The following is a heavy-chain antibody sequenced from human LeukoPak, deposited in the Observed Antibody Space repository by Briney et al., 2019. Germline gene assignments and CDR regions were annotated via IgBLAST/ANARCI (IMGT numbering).Heavy chain of an antibody. Sequence: SETLSLTCTVSGGSISSGGYYWSWIRQHPWKGPEWIGYIYYSWSTYYNPSLKSRVMISADTSKNQFSLKLSSVPAADTAVYYCARHRGYVPFDYWGQGTLVTVSS. CDR2: IYYSWST. V-gene: IGHV4-31*03. J-gene: IGHJ4*02. CDR1: GGSISSGGYY. D-gene: IGHD5-12*01. CDR3: ARHRGYVPFDY.